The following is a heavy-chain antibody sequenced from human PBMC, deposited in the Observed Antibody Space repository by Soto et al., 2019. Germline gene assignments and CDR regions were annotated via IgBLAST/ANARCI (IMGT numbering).Heavy chain of an antibody. CDR2: IITIFGTA. Sequence: QVQLVQSGAEVKKPGSSVKVSCKASGGTFSSYAISWVRQAPGQGLEWMGGIITIFGTANYAHKFQGRVTITADESTSTDYMELSSLRPEDTAVDYCARDGGGNSRYCYGMDVWGQGTKVTVSS. D-gene: IGHD2-21*02. CDR3: ARDGGGNSRYCYGMDV. J-gene: IGHJ6*02. CDR1: GGTFSSYA. V-gene: IGHV1-69*12.